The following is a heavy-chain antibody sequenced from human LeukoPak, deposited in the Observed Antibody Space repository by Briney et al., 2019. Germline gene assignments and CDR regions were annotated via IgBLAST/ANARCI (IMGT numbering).Heavy chain of an antibody. CDR3: AREDTAMVNDY. CDR1: GGSFSGYY. J-gene: IGHJ4*02. D-gene: IGHD5-18*01. V-gene: IGHV4-34*01. Sequence: SETLSLTCAVYGGSFSGYYWSWIRQPPGKGLEWIGEINHSGSTNYNPSLKSRVTTSVDTSKNQFSLKLSSVTAADTAVYYCAREDTAMVNDYWGQGTPVTVSS. CDR2: INHSGST.